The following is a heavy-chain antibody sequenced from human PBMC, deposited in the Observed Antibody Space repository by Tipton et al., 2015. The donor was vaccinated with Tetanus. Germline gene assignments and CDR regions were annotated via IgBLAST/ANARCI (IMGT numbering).Heavy chain of an antibody. J-gene: IGHJ4*02. CDR2: IYYTGNT. Sequence: TLSLTCTVSGGSISCFYWSWIRQSPGRGLEWIGYIYYTGNTNYNPSLKSRVTISADTTKKQFSLNLRSVTAADTAVYYCAGLPVGGGYSAHHYFLHWGQGTLVTVSS. CDR3: AGLPVGGGYSAHHYFLH. CDR1: GGSISCFY. V-gene: IGHV4-59*01. D-gene: IGHD4-23*01.